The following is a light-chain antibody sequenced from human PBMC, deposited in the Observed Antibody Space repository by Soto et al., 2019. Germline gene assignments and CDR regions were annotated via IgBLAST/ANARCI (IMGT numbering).Light chain of an antibody. V-gene: IGKV1-33*01. CDR2: DAS. Sequence: DIQITQSPSSLSASVGDRVTITCQASQDINKNLIWYQQKPGKAPKLLIYDASDLETGVPSRFSGSGSGTEFTLTISSLQPDDFATYYCQQYNSYSWTFGQGTKVDI. J-gene: IGKJ1*01. CDR1: QDINKN. CDR3: QQYNSYSWT.